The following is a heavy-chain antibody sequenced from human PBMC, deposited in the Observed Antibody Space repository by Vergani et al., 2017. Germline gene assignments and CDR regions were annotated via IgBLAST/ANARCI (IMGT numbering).Heavy chain of an antibody. Sequence: QVQLQQWGAGLFKPSETLSLTCAVYGGSFSGYYWSLIRQPPGKGLEWIGEINHSGSTNYNPSLKSRVTISVDTSKNQFSLKLSSVTAADTAVYYCARGRRKNYYYMDVWGKGP. CDR1: GGSFSGYY. CDR3: ARGRRKNYYYMDV. D-gene: IGHD1-14*01. CDR2: INHSGST. V-gene: IGHV4-34*01. J-gene: IGHJ6*03.